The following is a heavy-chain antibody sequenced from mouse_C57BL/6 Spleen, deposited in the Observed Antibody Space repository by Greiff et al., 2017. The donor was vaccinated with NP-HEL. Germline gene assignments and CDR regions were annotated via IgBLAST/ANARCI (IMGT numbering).Heavy chain of an antibody. CDR1: GYTFTDYE. Sequence: VQRVESGAELVRPGASVTLSCKASGYTFTDYEMHWVKQTPVHGLEWIGAIDPETGGTAYNQKFKGKAILTADKSSSTAYMELRSLTSEDSAVYYCTRQWDAMDYWGQGTSVTVSS. V-gene: IGHV1-15*01. CDR3: TRQWDAMDY. J-gene: IGHJ4*01. CDR2: IDPETGGT.